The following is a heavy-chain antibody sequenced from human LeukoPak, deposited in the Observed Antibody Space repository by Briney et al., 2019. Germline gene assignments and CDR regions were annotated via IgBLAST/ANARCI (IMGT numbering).Heavy chain of an antibody. CDR2: INSDGSST. CDR1: GFTFSSYW. Sequence: GGSLRLFCAASGFTFSSYWMHWVRQAPGKGLVGFSRINSDGSSTSYADSVKGRFTISRDNAKNTLYLQMNSLRAEDTAGSLGCFDYWGQGTLVTVSS. V-gene: IGHV3-74*01. CDR3: CFDY. J-gene: IGHJ4*02. D-gene: IGHD3-10*01.